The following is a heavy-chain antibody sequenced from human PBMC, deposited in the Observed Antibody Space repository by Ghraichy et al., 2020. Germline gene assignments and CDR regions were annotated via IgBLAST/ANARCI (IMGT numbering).Heavy chain of an antibody. CDR1: GGSVSSGSYY. CDR3: ARVSAPYSNYAGGIDV. CDR2: SYDSGST. J-gene: IGHJ6*02. V-gene: IGHV4-61*01. Sequence: SETLSLTCSVSGGSVSSGSYYWSWIRQPPGKGLEWIGYSYDSGSTNYNPSLKSRVTISVDTSKNQFSLKLSSVTAADTAVFYCARVSAPYSNYAGGIDVWGQGTTVTVSS. D-gene: IGHD4-11*01.